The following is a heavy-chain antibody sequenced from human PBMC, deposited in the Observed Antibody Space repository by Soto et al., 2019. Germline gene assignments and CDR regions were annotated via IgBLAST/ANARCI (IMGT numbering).Heavy chain of an antibody. J-gene: IGHJ4*02. D-gene: IGHD6-13*01. CDR1: RGSISSSNW. CDR2: IYHSGST. CDR3: ARGVASSSRTSLIY. Sequence: SETLSLTCAVSRGSISSSNWWTWVRQSPGKGLEWIGEIYHSGSTNYNPSLKSRVTISIDKTKNQFPLKLSSVTAADTAIYYCARGVASSSRTSLIYWGQGALVTVSS. V-gene: IGHV4-4*02.